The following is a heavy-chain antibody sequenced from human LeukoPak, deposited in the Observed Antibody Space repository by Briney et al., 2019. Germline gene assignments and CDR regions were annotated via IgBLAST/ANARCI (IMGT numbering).Heavy chain of an antibody. J-gene: IGHJ4*02. V-gene: IGHV4-34*01. CDR1: GGPFSGYY. D-gene: IGHD1-26*01. CDR3: VVGATAHFDY. CDR2: INHSGST. Sequence: PSETVSLTCDVYGGPFSGYYWSWTLQPPGKGLEWIGEINHSGSTNYNPSLKSRVTISVDTSKNQFSLKLSSVTAADTAVYYCVVGATAHFDYWGQGTLVTVSS.